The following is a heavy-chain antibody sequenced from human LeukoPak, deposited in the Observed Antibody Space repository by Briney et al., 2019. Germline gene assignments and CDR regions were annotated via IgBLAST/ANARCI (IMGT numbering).Heavy chain of an antibody. CDR1: GGSISSSSYY. V-gene: IGHV4-39*07. D-gene: IGHD1-26*01. CDR3: ARDSGSYFEPY. J-gene: IGHJ4*02. CDR2: IYHTGST. Sequence: SETLSLTCTVSGGSISSSSYYWGWIRQPPGKGLEWIGSIYHTGSTYYNPSLKSRVTISVDTSKNQFSLKLSSVTAADTAVYYCARDSGSYFEPYWGQGTLVTVSS.